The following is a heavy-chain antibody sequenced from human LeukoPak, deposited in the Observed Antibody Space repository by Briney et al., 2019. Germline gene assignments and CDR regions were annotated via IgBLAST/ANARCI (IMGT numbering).Heavy chain of an antibody. CDR2: ISAYNGNT. Sequence: ASVKVSCKASGYTFTSYGISWVRQAPGQGLEWMGWISAYNGNTNYAQKLQGRVTMTRDTSTGTVYMERSSLRSEDTAVYYCARDLNGFDYWGQGTLVTVSS. V-gene: IGHV1-18*01. CDR3: ARDLNGFDY. J-gene: IGHJ4*02. CDR1: GYTFTSYG.